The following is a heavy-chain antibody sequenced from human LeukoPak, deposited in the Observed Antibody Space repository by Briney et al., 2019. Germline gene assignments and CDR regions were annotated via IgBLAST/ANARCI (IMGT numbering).Heavy chain of an antibody. D-gene: IGHD3-9*01. J-gene: IGHJ4*02. CDR1: GFTISSYW. V-gene: IGHV3-74*01. Sequence: GGSLRLSCAGSGFTISSYWMHWVRQAPGKGLVWVSRINRDGSSTNYADSVKGRFTISRDNAKNSVSLQMNNLRAEDTAVYYCARDATQYLRYGYFDSWGQGILVTVSS. CDR3: ARDATQYLRYGYFDS. CDR2: INRDGSST.